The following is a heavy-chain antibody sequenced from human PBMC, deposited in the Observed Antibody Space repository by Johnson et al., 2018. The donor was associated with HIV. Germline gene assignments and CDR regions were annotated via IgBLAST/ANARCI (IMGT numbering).Heavy chain of an antibody. J-gene: IGHJ3*02. Sequence: VQLVESGGSLVQPGGSLRLSCAAYGLTFSNYGMSWVRQAPGHGLEWVANIKQDGRETYYVDSVNGRFTLSRDNAKNALYLHMNSLRAEDTAVSYCASPLIPGYYDFWPGAFAIWGQGTMVTVSS. CDR2: IKQDGRET. D-gene: IGHD3-3*01. CDR3: ASPLIPGYYDFWPGAFAI. CDR1: GLTFSNYG. V-gene: IGHV3-7*03.